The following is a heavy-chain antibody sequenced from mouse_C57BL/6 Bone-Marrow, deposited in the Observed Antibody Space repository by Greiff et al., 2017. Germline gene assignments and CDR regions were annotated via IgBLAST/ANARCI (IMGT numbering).Heavy chain of an antibody. J-gene: IGHJ1*03. CDR2: IYPGSGST. V-gene: IGHV1-55*01. CDR3: ARKDYADV. D-gene: IGHD2-4*01. Sequence: QVQLKQPGAELVKPGASVKMSCKASGYTFTSYWITWVKQRPGQGLEWIGDIYPGSGSTNYNEKFKSKATLTGDTSSSTAYMQLSSLTSEASAVYYCARKDYADVWGTGTTVTVSS. CDR1: GYTFTSYW.